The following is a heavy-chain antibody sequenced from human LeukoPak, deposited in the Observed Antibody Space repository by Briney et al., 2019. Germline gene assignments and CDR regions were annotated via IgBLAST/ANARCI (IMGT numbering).Heavy chain of an antibody. D-gene: IGHD3-9*01. CDR2: ILGSGGST. CDR3: AKWGDYDVLTGYYVPDY. V-gene: IGHV3-23*01. J-gene: IGHJ4*02. Sequence: GGSLRLSCAASGFTFSNYAMSWVRQAPGKGLEWVSAILGSGGSTYYADSVKGRFTVSRGNSKSTLYLQMNSLRAEDTALYYCAKWGDYDVLTGYYVPDYWGQGTLVTVSS. CDR1: GFTFSNYA.